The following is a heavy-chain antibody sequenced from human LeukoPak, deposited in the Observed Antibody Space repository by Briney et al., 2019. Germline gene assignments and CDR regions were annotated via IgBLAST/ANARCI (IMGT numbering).Heavy chain of an antibody. Sequence: SQTLSLTCTVSGGSISSGGYYWSWIRQHPGKGLEWIGYIYYSGSTYYNPSLKSRVTISVDTSKNQFSLKLSSVTAADTAVYYCASGYCSSTSCYTFAYWGQGTLVTVSS. D-gene: IGHD2-2*02. V-gene: IGHV4-31*03. CDR3: ASGYCSSTSCYTFAY. CDR1: GGSISSGGYY. CDR2: IYYSGST. J-gene: IGHJ4*02.